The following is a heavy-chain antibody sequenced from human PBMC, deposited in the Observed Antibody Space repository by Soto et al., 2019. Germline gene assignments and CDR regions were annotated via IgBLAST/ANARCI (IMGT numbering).Heavy chain of an antibody. CDR3: TKQHNIGSYFEH. Sequence: ASVKVSCKASGYTFTSYAMHWVRQAPGQRLEWMGWINAGNGNTKYSQKFQGRVTITRDTSASTAYMELNSLRDEDTAVYFCTKQHNIGSYFEHWGKGALVPVSS. V-gene: IGHV1-3*01. D-gene: IGHD2-15*01. J-gene: IGHJ4*02. CDR1: GYTFTSYA. CDR2: INAGNGNT.